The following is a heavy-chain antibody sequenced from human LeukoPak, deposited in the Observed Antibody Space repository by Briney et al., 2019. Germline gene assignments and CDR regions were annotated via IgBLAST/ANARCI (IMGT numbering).Heavy chain of an antibody. CDR2: IIPIFGTA. V-gene: IGHV1-69*05. D-gene: IGHD1-26*01. J-gene: IGHJ4*02. CDR1: GGTFSSYA. Sequence: GASVKVSCKATGGTFSSYAISWVRQAPGQGLEWMGGIIPIFGTANYAQKFQGRVTITTDESTSTAYMELSSLRSEDTAVYYCARGESMGAFDYWGQGTLVTVSS. CDR3: ARGESMGAFDY.